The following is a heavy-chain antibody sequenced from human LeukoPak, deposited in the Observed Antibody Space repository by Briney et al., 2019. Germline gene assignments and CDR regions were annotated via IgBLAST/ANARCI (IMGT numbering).Heavy chain of an antibody. J-gene: IGHJ4*02. V-gene: IGHV3-48*03. Sequence: PGGSLRLSCAASGFTFSSYEMNWVRLAPGKGLEWVSYISSSGSTKYCADSVKGRFTISRDNAKNSLYLQMNSLRAEDTALYYCARDGPRSVSSSSYFDYWGQGTLVTVSS. CDR3: ARDGPRSVSSSSYFDY. CDR1: GFTFSSYE. D-gene: IGHD6-13*01. CDR2: ISSSGSTK.